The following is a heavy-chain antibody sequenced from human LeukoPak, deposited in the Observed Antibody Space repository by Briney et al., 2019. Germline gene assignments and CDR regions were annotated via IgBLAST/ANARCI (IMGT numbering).Heavy chain of an antibody. CDR1: GFTFSSYW. J-gene: IGHJ4*02. Sequence: PGGSLRLSCAASGFTFSSYWMSWVRQAPGKGLEWVANIKQDGSEKYYVDSVKGRFTISGDNAKNSLYLQMNSLRAEDTAVYYCARESAGAEYYFDYWGQGTLVTVSS. CDR3: ARESAGAEYYFDY. D-gene: IGHD1-26*01. CDR2: IKQDGSEK. V-gene: IGHV3-7*04.